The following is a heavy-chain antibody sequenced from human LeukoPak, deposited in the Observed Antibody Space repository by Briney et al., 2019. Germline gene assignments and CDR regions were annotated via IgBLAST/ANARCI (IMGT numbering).Heavy chain of an antibody. CDR3: ARGGYYGSGRGWFDP. Sequence: GESLKICCKGCGYSFTSFWIGWVRQMPGKGLWWMGIIYPDDSDTRYSPSFQGQVTISVDKSISTAYLQWSSLRASDTAMYYCARGGYYGSGRGWFDPWGQGTLVTVSS. V-gene: IGHV5-51*01. CDR1: GYSFTSFW. D-gene: IGHD3-10*01. J-gene: IGHJ5*02. CDR2: IYPDDSDT.